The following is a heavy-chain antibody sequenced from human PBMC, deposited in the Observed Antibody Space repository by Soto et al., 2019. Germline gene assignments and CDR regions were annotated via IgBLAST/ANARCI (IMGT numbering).Heavy chain of an antibody. D-gene: IGHD3-9*01. CDR2: ISWNSGSI. CDR1: GFTFDDYA. V-gene: IGHV3-9*01. J-gene: IGHJ4*02. CDR3: AKQTTDDYDILTRWYYFDY. Sequence: DVQLVESGGGLVQPGRSLRLSCAASGFTFDDYAMHWVRQAPGKGLEWVSGISWNSGSIGYADSVKGRFTISRDNAKNSLYLQMNSLRAEDTALYYCAKQTTDDYDILTRWYYFDYWGQGTLVTVSS.